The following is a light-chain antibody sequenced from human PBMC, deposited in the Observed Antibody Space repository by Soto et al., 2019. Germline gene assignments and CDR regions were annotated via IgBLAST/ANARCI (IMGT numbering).Light chain of an antibody. V-gene: IGKV3-20*01. J-gene: IGKJ2*01. CDR2: GAS. Sequence: EIVLTPSPGALSLSPGEGATLSCRASQSLSSSYVAWYQQKLGQPPRLLIYGASNRATGIPDRFSGSWSGTEFTLTISRLEPEDFAVYYCQQYGISPSYTFAQGTKVDIK. CDR3: QQYGISPSYT. CDR1: QSLSSSY.